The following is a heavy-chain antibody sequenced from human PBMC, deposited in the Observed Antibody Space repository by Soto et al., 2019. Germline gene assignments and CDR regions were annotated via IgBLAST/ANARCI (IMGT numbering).Heavy chain of an antibody. V-gene: IGHV3-33*01. Sequence: QVQLVESGGGVVQPGRSLRLSCAASGFTFSSYGMHWVRQAPGKGLEWVAVIWYDGSNKYYADSVKGRFTISRDNSKNPLYLQMNILRAEDTAVYYCARSVGEFVYYFDYWGQGTLVTVSS. CDR3: ARSVGEFVYYFDY. D-gene: IGHD3-10*01. CDR2: IWYDGSNK. CDR1: GFTFSSYG. J-gene: IGHJ4*02.